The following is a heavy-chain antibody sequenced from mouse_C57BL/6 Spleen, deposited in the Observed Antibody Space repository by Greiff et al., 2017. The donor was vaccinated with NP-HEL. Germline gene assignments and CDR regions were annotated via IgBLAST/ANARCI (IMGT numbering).Heavy chain of an antibody. D-gene: IGHD1-1*01. CDR1: GYSFTSYY. Sequence: QVQLKQSGPELVKPGASVKISCKASGYSFTSYYIHWVKQRPGQGLEWIGWIYPGSGNTKYNEKFKGKATLTADTSSSTAYMQLSSLTSEDSAVYYCARGGTVVPYDYWGQGTTLTVSS. J-gene: IGHJ2*01. CDR2: IYPGSGNT. V-gene: IGHV1-66*01. CDR3: ARGGTVVPYDY.